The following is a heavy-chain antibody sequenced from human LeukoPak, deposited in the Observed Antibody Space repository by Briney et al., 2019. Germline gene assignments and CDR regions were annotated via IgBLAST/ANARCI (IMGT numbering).Heavy chain of an antibody. V-gene: IGHV3-74*01. CDR3: AREYSSSSGRCFDY. J-gene: IGHJ4*02. D-gene: IGHD6-6*01. Sequence: GGSLRLSCAASAFTFNTYWMHWVRQVPGRGLEWVSRINGDESSTNYADSVRGRFTISRDNAKNTLYLQMNSLRAEDTAVYYCAREYSSSSGRCFDYWGQGTLVTVSS. CDR2: INGDESST. CDR1: AFTFNTYW.